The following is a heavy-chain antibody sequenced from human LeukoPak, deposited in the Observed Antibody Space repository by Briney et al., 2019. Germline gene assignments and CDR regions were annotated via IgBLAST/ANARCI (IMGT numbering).Heavy chain of an antibody. Sequence: GGSLRLSCAASGFTFSSYSMNWVRQAPGKGLEWVSYISSSSSTIYYADSVKGRFTISRDNAKNSLYLQMNSLRAEDTAVYYCARDLRYLDSSSWYQIFDYWGQGTLVTVSS. J-gene: IGHJ4*02. CDR1: GFTFSSYS. D-gene: IGHD6-13*01. V-gene: IGHV3-48*04. CDR2: ISSSSSTI. CDR3: ARDLRYLDSSSWYQIFDY.